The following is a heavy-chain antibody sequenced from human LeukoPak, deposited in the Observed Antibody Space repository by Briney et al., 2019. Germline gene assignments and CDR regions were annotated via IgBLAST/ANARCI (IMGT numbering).Heavy chain of an antibody. D-gene: IGHD3-16*01. CDR2: IYHSGTT. CDR1: GYSISNGYY. V-gene: IGHV4-38-2*02. Sequence: KASETLSLTCTVSGYSISNGYYWGWIRQPPGKGLEWIGSIYHSGTTYHNPSLQSRVTISVDTSKNQFSLKLSSVTAADTAVFYCASLRVPGYFDYWGQGTLVTVSS. CDR3: ASLRVPGYFDY. J-gene: IGHJ4*02.